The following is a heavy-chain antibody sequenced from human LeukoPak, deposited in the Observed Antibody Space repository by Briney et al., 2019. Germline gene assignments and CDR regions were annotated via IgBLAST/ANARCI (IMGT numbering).Heavy chain of an antibody. J-gene: IGHJ6*02. CDR2: IYYSGST. V-gene: IGHV4-59*01. D-gene: IGHD1-26*01. CDR3: ARTSRFGVGATDYYYYGMDV. CDR1: GGSISSYY. Sequence: PSETLSLTCTVSGGSISSYYWSWVRQPPGKGLGWGGYIYYSGSTNYNPSLKSRVTISVDTSKNQFSLKLSSVTAADTAVYYCARTSRFGVGATDYYYYGMDVWGQGTTVTVSS.